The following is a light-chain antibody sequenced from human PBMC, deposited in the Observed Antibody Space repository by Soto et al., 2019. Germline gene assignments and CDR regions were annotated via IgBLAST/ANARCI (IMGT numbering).Light chain of an antibody. V-gene: IGLV2-14*01. Sequence: QSALTKPASMSGSPGQSVTISCAGTSSDIGGYNYVSWYQHHPGTAPKLIIYDVSSRPSGVSHRFSASKSGNTASLTLSGLQAEDEADYYCISFSVASPLFGAGTKV. CDR2: DVS. J-gene: IGLJ1*01. CDR3: ISFSVASPL. CDR1: SSDIGGYNY.